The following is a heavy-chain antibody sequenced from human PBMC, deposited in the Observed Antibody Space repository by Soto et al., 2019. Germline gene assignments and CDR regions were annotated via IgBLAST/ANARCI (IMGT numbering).Heavy chain of an antibody. J-gene: IGHJ3*02. CDR3: TKDADVYDFAFDS. D-gene: IGHD3-3*01. Sequence: SLTLYCATSGFTFSDSGIHWVRQAPGKGLEWVSGITKNGRSTFLADSVRGRFTISRDNLNNIVYLQMNSLRADDTALYYCTKDADVYDFAFDSWGQGTMVTVSS. CDR1: GFTFSDSG. V-gene: IGHV3-23*01. CDR2: ITKNGRST.